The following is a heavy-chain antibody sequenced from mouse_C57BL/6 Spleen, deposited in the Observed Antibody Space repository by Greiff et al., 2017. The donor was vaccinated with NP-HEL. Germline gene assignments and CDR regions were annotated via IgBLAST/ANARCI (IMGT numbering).Heavy chain of an antibody. CDR3: AREYYGSSYNYAMDY. V-gene: IGHV1-52*01. Sequence: VQLQQPGAELVRPGSSVKLSCKASGYTFTSYWMHWVKQRPIQGLEWIGNIDPSDSETHYNQKFKDKATLTVDKSSSTAYMQRSSLTSEDSAVYYCAREYYGSSYNYAMDYWGQGTAVTVTS. CDR2: IDPSDSET. CDR1: GYTFTSYW. J-gene: IGHJ4*01. D-gene: IGHD1-1*01.